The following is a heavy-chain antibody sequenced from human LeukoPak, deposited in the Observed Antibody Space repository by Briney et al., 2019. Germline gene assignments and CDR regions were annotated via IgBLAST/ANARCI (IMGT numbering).Heavy chain of an antibody. V-gene: IGHV3-9*01. CDR3: AELGITMIGGV. CDR2: ISWNSGSI. D-gene: IGHD3-10*02. J-gene: IGHJ6*04. Sequence: PGGSLRLSCAASGFTFDDYAMHWVRQAPGKGLEWVSGISWNSGSIGYADSVKGRFTISRDNAKNSLYLQMNSPRAEDTALYYCAELGITMIGGVWSKGTTVTISS. CDR1: GFTFDDYA.